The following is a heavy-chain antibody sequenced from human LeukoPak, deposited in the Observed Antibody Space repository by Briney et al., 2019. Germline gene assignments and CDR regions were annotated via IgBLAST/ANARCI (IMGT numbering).Heavy chain of an antibody. J-gene: IGHJ4*02. V-gene: IGHV3-21*01. Sequence: KPGGSLRLSCAAPGFTFSSYNMTWLRQAPGKGLEWVSSISSSSSYIYYADSVKGRFTISRDNAKNSLYLQMNSLRAEDTAVYYCARERGYSYGYGDYWGQGTLVTVSS. CDR3: ARERGYSYGYGDY. D-gene: IGHD5-18*01. CDR1: GFTFSSYN. CDR2: ISSSSSYI.